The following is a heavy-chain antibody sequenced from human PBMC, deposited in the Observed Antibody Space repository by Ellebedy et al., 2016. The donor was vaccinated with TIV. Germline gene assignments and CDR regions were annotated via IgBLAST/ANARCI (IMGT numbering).Heavy chain of an antibody. CDR2: ISDSGAST. CDR3: AKDGPSGRNFDH. D-gene: IGHD1-26*01. V-gene: IGHV3-23*01. CDR1: GFLITNYD. J-gene: IGHJ4*02. Sequence: PGGSLRLSCAASGFLITNYDTSWVRHTPGKGLEWVSAISDSGASTDYADSVKGRFTISRDTSKNTVYLLMNSLSPEDTATYHCAKDGPSGRNFDHWGQGTLVTVSP.